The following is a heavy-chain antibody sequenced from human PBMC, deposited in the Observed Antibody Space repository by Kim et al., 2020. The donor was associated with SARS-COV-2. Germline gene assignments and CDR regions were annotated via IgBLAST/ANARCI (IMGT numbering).Heavy chain of an antibody. J-gene: IGHJ6*02. V-gene: IGHV3-11*05. CDR1: GFTFSDYY. D-gene: IGHD3-9*01. Sequence: GGSLRLSCAASGFTFSDYYMSWIRQAPGKGLEWVSYISSSSSYTNYADSVKGRFTISRDNAKTSLYLQMNSLRAEDTAVYYCARGTGGHVLRYFDWLDYYSGMDVWGQGTTVTVSS. CDR3: ARGTGGHVLRYFDWLDYYSGMDV. CDR2: ISSSSSYT.